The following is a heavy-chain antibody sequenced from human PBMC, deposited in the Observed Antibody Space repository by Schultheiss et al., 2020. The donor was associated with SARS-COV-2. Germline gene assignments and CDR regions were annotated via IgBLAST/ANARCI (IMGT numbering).Heavy chain of an antibody. Sequence: GESLKISCAASGFTFSSYAMHWVRQAPGKGLEWLANINQDGSEKYYADSVKGRFTISRDNAKNSLYLQMNSLRAEDTALYYCAKDLEPGIAAAGTWDYWGQGTLVTVSS. CDR2: INQDGSEK. CDR3: AKDLEPGIAAAGTWDY. V-gene: IGHV3-7*03. CDR1: GFTFSSYA. J-gene: IGHJ4*02. D-gene: IGHD6-13*01.